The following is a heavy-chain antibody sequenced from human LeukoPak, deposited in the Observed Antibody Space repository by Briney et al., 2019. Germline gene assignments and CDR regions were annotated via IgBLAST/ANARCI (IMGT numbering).Heavy chain of an antibody. CDR2: IYYSGST. D-gene: IGHD5-18*01. Sequence: SETLSLTCTVSGASISSGDYYWSWLRQPPGKGLEWIGYIYYSGSTYYNPSLKSRVTISVDTSKNQFSLKLSSVTAADTAVYYCARRLGYSYGSPYYFDYWGQGTLVTVSS. CDR1: GASISSGDYY. J-gene: IGHJ4*02. CDR3: ARRLGYSYGSPYYFDY. V-gene: IGHV4-30-4*01.